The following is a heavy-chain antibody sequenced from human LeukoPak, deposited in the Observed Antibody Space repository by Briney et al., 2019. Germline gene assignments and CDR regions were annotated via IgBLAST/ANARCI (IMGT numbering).Heavy chain of an antibody. CDR3: ARGTIVGATTFDY. J-gene: IGHJ4*02. D-gene: IGHD1-26*01. V-gene: IGHV4-59*01. Sequence: SETLSLTCTVSGGSISSYYLSWIRQPPGKGLEWMGYIYYSGSTNYNPSLKSRVTISVDTSKNQFSLKLSSVTAADTAVYYCARGTIVGATTFDYWGQGPLVTVSS. CDR2: IYYSGST. CDR1: GGSISSYY.